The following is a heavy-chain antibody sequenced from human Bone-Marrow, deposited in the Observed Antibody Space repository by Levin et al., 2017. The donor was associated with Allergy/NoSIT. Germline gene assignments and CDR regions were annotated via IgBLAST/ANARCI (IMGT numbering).Heavy chain of an antibody. V-gene: IGHV3-30-3*01. CDR3: ARDGKDGYNDLDY. D-gene: IGHD5-24*01. Sequence: GESLKISCAASGFTFNSYAIHWVRQAPGKGLECVGVISYDGNDKHYGDSVKGRFTISRDNSKNTLYLQMNSLRPEDTAVYYCARDGKDGYNDLDYWGQGTLVTVSS. J-gene: IGHJ4*02. CDR2: ISYDGNDK. CDR1: GFTFNSYA.